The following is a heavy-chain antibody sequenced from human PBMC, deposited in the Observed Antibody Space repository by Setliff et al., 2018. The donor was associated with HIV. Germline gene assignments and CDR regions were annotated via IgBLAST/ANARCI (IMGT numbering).Heavy chain of an antibody. CDR3: ARDGRHDRNRWYVTHQYFKY. J-gene: IGHJ1*01. CDR1: GGSSSSRSYY. V-gene: IGHV4-39*07. D-gene: IGHD2-15*01. Sequence: SETLSLTCTVSGGSSSSRSYYWGWIRQPPGKGLEWIGSIYSSGSTYCNPSLKSRVTISVDTSKKQFSLRLSSVTAADTAVYYCARDGRHDRNRWYVTHQYFKYWGQGTLVTVSS. CDR2: IYSSGST.